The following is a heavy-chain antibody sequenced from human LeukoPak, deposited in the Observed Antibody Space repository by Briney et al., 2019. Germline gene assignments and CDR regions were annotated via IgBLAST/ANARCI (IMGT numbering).Heavy chain of an antibody. CDR3: ARDRRVRYLYGMDV. CDR1: GGSISSGGYY. D-gene: IGHD3-10*01. V-gene: IGHV4-31*03. CDR2: IYCSGST. J-gene: IGHJ6*02. Sequence: SETLSLTCTVSGGSISSGGYYWSWIRQHPGKGLEWIGYIYCSGSTYYNPSLKSRVTISVDTSKNQFSLKLSSVTAADTAVYYCARDRRVRYLYGMDVWGQGTTVTVSS.